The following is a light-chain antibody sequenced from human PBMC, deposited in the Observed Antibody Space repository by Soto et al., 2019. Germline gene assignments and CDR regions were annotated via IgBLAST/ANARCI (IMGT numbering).Light chain of an antibody. Sequence: QSVLTQPPSASGTPGQRVTISCSGSSSNIGSNTVNWYHQLPGTAPKLLIYSNNQRPSGVPDRFSGSKSGTSASLAISGLQSEDEADYYCAALDDSLNGRVFGGGTKVTVL. CDR2: SNN. CDR1: SSNIGSNT. CDR3: AALDDSLNGRV. J-gene: IGLJ2*01. V-gene: IGLV1-44*01.